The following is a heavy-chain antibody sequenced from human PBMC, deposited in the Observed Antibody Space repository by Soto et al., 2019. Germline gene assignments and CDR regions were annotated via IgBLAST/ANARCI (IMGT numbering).Heavy chain of an antibody. Sequence: QVQLVESGGGVVQPGRSLRLSCAASGFTFSSYGMHWVRQAPGKGLEWVAVISYDGSNKYYADSVKGRFTISRDNSNNTMYLQMISLRADDRALYYCAKELLRSPLPDYGSGSSYYYYYGMDVWGQGTTFTVSS. CDR3: AKELLRSPLPDYGSGSSYYYYYGMDV. D-gene: IGHD3-10*01. J-gene: IGHJ6*02. CDR1: GFTFSSYG. CDR2: ISYDGSNK. V-gene: IGHV3-30*18.